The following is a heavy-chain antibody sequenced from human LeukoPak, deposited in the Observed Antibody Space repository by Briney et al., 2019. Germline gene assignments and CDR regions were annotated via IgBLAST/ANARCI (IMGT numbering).Heavy chain of an antibody. CDR1: GFIFSDSA. CDR3: TSPAHDFDFWSGYYSV. D-gene: IGHD3-3*01. Sequence: GSLRLSCTVSGFIFSDSAIHWVRQAAGKGLEWVGRIRSKANSDETAYAASVKGRFTISRDDSKDTAYLQMHSLKPEDTAVYHCTSPAHDFDFWSGYYSVWGRGAQVTVSS. V-gene: IGHV3-73*01. J-gene: IGHJ2*01. CDR2: IRSKANSDET.